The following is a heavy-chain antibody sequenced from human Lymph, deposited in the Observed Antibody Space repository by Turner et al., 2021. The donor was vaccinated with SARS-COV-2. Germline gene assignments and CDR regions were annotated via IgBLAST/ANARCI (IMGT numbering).Heavy chain of an antibody. V-gene: IGHV3-53*02. CDR1: GFIVSSNY. CDR2: IYSGGST. J-gene: IGHJ6*02. Sequence: EVQLEETGGGLIQPGGSLRLSCAASGFIVSSNYMNWVRQAPGKGLEWVSIIYSGGSTYYADSVKGRFTISRDNSKNTLYLQMNSLRAEDTAVYYCARDLQLYGMDVWGQGTTVTVSS. D-gene: IGHD1-1*01. CDR3: ARDLQLYGMDV.